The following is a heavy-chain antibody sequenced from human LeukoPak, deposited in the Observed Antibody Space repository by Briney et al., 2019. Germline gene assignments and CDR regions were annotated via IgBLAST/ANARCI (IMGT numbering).Heavy chain of an antibody. CDR2: INHSGSK. CDR1: GGYFIGYY. Sequence: SETLSLNCAVYGGYFIGYYWGWIRQPPGNGLEGMGEINHSGSKNYNPSLKSRVTISVDTSKNQFSLKLSSVTAADTAVYYCARGPPTLSSIAARMSAAFDYWGQGTLVTVSS. V-gene: IGHV4-34*01. J-gene: IGHJ4*02. CDR3: ARGPPTLSSIAARMSAAFDY. D-gene: IGHD6-6*01.